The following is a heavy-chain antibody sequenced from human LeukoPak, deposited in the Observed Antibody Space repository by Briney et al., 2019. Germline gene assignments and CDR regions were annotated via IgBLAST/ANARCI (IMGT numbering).Heavy chain of an antibody. CDR2: IYTSGST. CDR3: ARHGLAAAGTLERAFDI. Sequence: SETLSLTCTVSGGSMNNYYWSWLRQPPGKGLEWIGYIYTSGSTNYNPSLKSRVTISVDTSKNQFSLKLSSVTAADTAVYYCARHGLAAAGTLERAFDIWGQGTMVTVSS. J-gene: IGHJ3*02. CDR1: GGSMNNYY. D-gene: IGHD6-13*01. V-gene: IGHV4-4*09.